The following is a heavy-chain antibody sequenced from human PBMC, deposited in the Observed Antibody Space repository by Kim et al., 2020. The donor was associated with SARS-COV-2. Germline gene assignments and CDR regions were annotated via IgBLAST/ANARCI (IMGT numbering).Heavy chain of an antibody. CDR1: GFTFSSQS. V-gene: IGHV3-21*01. D-gene: IGHD1-1*01. J-gene: IGHJ4*02. Sequence: GGSLRLSCAASGFTFSSQSMNWVRQAPGKGLEWVSSISAASDYIFYADSVKGRFTISRDNAKRSLFLQMNSLRAEDTAVYYCTRGGRPGVRTDYWGQGTLVAVSS. CDR2: ISAASDYI. CDR3: TRGGRPGVRTDY.